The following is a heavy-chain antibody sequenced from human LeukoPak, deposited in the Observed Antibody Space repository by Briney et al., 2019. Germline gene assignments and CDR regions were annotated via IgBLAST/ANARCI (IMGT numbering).Heavy chain of an antibody. V-gene: IGHV3-23*01. D-gene: IGHD5-24*01. Sequence: SGGSLRLSSDASGFTFSTYAMTWVRQAPGKGLEWVSGISAGGSSTYYAASVKGRFTISRDNSRNILYLQMNSLRGDDTAVYYCAKSESPGMMATVPDYWGQGTLVTVSS. CDR1: GFTFSTYA. J-gene: IGHJ4*02. CDR2: ISAGGSST. CDR3: AKSESPGMMATVPDY.